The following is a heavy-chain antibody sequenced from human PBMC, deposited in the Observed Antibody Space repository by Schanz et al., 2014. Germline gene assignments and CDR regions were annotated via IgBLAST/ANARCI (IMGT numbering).Heavy chain of an antibody. V-gene: IGHV1-2*06. CDR2: LNPATGGA. J-gene: IGHJ4*02. D-gene: IGHD3-10*01. Sequence: QVQLVQSGSELKKPGASVNISCKASGYTFTTYALNWVRQAPGKGLEWMGRLNPATGGANFADKFQGRVALTSDRSIESFAMELTRLTSDDTAVYYCARDWGQGYFGSPGHWGQGTLVTVSS. CDR1: GYTFTTYA. CDR3: ARDWGQGYFGSPGH.